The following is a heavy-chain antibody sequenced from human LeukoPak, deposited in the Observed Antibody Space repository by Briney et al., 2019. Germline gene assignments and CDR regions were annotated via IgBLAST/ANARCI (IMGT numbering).Heavy chain of an antibody. CDR1: GFTFTSYA. D-gene: IGHD6-19*01. V-gene: IGHV3-23*01. CDR3: AKGRDTSGRQNFDF. Sequence: GGSLRLSCEASGFTFTSYAMHWVRQAPGKGLEWISSISASGSGTFYTDSMHGRFTISKDNAKKTFFLQMKNLRPGDTALYYCAKGRDTSGRQNFDFWGQGTLVTVSS. J-gene: IGHJ4*02. CDR2: ISASGSGT.